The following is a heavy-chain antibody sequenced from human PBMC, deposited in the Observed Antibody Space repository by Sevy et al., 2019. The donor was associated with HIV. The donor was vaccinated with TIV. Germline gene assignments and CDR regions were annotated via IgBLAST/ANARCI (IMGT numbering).Heavy chain of an antibody. CDR1: GFTFSSYS. CDR2: ISSSSSTI. J-gene: IGHJ3*02. D-gene: IGHD6-19*01. CDR3: ARGRSRGWYNNAFDI. Sequence: GGSLRLSCAASGFTFSSYSMNWVRQAPGKGLEWVSYISSSSSTIYYADSVKGRFTISRDNAKNSLYLQMNSRRDEDTAVYYCARGRSRGWYNNAFDIWGQGTMVTVSS. V-gene: IGHV3-48*02.